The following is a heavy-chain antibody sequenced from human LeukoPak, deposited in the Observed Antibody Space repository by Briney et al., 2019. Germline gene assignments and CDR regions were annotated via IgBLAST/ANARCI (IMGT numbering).Heavy chain of an antibody. CDR3: AREYSSSSGRAFDI. Sequence: PGGSLRLSCAASGFTFSTYRMNWVRQAPGKGLEWVSYISSITTNMYYADSVKGRFTISRDNAKNSLYLQMNSLSAEDTAVYYCAREYSSSSGRAFDIWGQGTMVTVSS. CDR1: GFTFSTYR. V-gene: IGHV3-48*01. J-gene: IGHJ3*02. CDR2: ISSITTNM. D-gene: IGHD6-6*01.